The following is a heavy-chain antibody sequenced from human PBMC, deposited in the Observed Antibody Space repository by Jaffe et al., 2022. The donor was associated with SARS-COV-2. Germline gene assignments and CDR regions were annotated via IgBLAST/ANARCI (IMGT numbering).Heavy chain of an antibody. CDR1: GFTFSSYA. CDR2: ISGSGGST. CDR3: ARRSRDGYEMGDYFDY. J-gene: IGHJ4*02. D-gene: IGHD5-12*01. Sequence: EVQLLESGGGLVQPGGSLRLSCAASGFTFSSYAMSWVRQAPGKGLEWVSAISGSGGSTYYADSVKGRFTISRDNSKNTLYLQMNSLRAEDTAVYYCARRSRDGYEMGDYFDYWGQGTLVTVSS. V-gene: IGHV3-23*01.